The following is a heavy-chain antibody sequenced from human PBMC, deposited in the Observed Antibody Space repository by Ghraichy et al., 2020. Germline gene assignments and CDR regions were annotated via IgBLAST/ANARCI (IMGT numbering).Heavy chain of an antibody. J-gene: IGHJ4*02. CDR1: GFIFSSYW. Sequence: GGSLRLSCGASGFIFSSYWMSWVRQAPGKGLEWVANIKKDGSEKYYVDSVKGRFTISRDNAKNSLYLQMNSLRAEDTAVYYCARDLGSGWYFDYWGQGTLVTVSS. D-gene: IGHD6-19*01. CDR3: ARDLGSGWYFDY. V-gene: IGHV3-7*01. CDR2: IKKDGSEK.